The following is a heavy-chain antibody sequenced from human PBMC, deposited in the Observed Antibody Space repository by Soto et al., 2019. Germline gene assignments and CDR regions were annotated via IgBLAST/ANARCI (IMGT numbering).Heavy chain of an antibody. V-gene: IGHV3-48*03. CDR3: ARDKEEYNGMAV. J-gene: IGHJ6*02. CDR1: GFTFTFESYE. Sequence: GSLRPSCDASGFTFTFESYEMNWVRQAAGKGLEWVAYISSRGHTTYYADSVKGRITISRDNAKNLLFLEMNTLRAEDAAVYYCARDKEEYNGMAVWGQGTTVTVSS. CDR2: ISSRGHTT.